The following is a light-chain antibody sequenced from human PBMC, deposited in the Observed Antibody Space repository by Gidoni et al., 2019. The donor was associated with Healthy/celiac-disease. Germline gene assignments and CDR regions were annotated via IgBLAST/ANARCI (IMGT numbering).Light chain of an antibody. Sequence: IVLTQSPGTLSLSPGERATLSCRASQSVSSSYLAWYQQKPGQAPRLLIYGASSRATGIPDRFSGRGSGTDFTLTISRLDPEDFAVYYCQQYGSSLRTFGQGTKVEIK. CDR2: GAS. CDR1: QSVSSSY. J-gene: IGKJ1*01. CDR3: QQYGSSLRT. V-gene: IGKV3-20*01.